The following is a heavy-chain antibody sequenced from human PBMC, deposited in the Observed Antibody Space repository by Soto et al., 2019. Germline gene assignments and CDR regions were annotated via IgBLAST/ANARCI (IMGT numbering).Heavy chain of an antibody. Sequence: QVQLVESGGGLVKPGGSLRLSCAASGFIFSDYYMTWIRQAPGKGLEWLSCSSNRDRSTYYADSVKDRFVVSKHNAKNLVYLQMNSLRAEDTAVYFCARAWKIEKFGVISMSKGLDVWGQGTTVTVSS. D-gene: IGHD3-3*01. V-gene: IGHV3-11*01. CDR3: ARAWKIEKFGVISMSKGLDV. CDR1: GFIFSDYY. CDR2: SSNRDRST. J-gene: IGHJ6*02.